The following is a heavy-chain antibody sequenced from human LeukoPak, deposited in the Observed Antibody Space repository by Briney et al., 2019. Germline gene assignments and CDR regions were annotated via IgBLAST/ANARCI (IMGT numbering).Heavy chain of an antibody. Sequence: GGSLRLSCAASGFTFSSYWMSWVRQAPGKGLEWVSYISSSSSTIYYADSVKGRFTISRDNAKNSLYLQMNSLRAEDTAVYYCARDGDYVWGSYLGRYYYYMDVWGKGTTVTVSS. CDR2: ISSSSSTI. V-gene: IGHV3-48*01. D-gene: IGHD3-16*01. J-gene: IGHJ6*03. CDR1: GFTFSSYW. CDR3: ARDGDYVWGSYLGRYYYYMDV.